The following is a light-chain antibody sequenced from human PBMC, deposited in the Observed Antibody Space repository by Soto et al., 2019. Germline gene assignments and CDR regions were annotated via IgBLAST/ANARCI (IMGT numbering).Light chain of an antibody. V-gene: IGKV1-39*01. CDR1: QTISSY. J-gene: IGKJ1*01. CDR3: QQSYITPWT. CDR2: AAS. Sequence: DIQMTQSPSSLSASVGDRITITCRPRQTISSYLNLYQQKPGKPPKLLIYAASSLQTGVPSRFSGSGSGTDFTLTISSLQPEDFATYFCQQSYITPWTFGQGTKVEVK.